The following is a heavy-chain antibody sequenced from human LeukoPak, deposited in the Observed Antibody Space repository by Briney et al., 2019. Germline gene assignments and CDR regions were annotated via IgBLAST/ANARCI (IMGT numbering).Heavy chain of an antibody. CDR2: ISSSSSYI. Sequence: GGSLRLSCAASGFTFSSYSMNWVRQAPGQGLEWVSSISSSSSYIYYADSVKGRFTISRDNSKNTPYLQMNSLRAEDTAVYYCAKDRFTPPSVAGISPFDYWGQGTLVTVSS. D-gene: IGHD6-19*01. V-gene: IGHV3-21*04. CDR1: GFTFSSYS. J-gene: IGHJ4*02. CDR3: AKDRFTPPSVAGISPFDY.